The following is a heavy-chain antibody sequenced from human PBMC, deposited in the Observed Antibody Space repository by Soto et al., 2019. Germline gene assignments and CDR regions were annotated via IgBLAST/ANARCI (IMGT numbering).Heavy chain of an antibody. Sequence: EKQLVESGGALAQPGGSLRLSCVGSGFTFSIYALTWVRQAPGKGLEWVSLITNNGDTTFFGDSVKGRCSISRDHSKNTLSLQLENLRAEDTAVYYCAMSAGYGGAFDVWGQGTMVAVSS. V-gene: IGHV3-23*04. CDR1: GFTFSIYA. CDR3: AMSAGYGGAFDV. J-gene: IGHJ3*01. D-gene: IGHD5-12*01. CDR2: ITNNGDTT.